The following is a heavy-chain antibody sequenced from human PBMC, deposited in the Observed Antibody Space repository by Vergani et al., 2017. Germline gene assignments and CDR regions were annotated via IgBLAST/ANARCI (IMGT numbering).Heavy chain of an antibody. V-gene: IGHV4-39*07. D-gene: IGHD2-2*02. CDR3: ARGGPEGVVVPAAIHWVSWFDP. Sequence: QLQLQESGPGLVKPSETLSLTCTVSGGSISSSSYYWSWIRQPPGKGLEWIGEINHSGSTNYNPSLKSRVTISVDTSKNQFSLKLSSVTAADTAVYYCARGGPEGVVVPAAIHWVSWFDPWGQGTLVTVSS. CDR2: INHSGST. CDR1: GGSISSSSYY. J-gene: IGHJ5*02.